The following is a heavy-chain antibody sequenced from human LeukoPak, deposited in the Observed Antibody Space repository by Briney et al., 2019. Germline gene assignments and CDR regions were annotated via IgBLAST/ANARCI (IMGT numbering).Heavy chain of an antibody. V-gene: IGHV3-15*01. CDR2: VRSKTDGGTT. D-gene: IGHD3-22*01. Sequence: PGGSLRLSCAASGFTFTNAWMTWVRQGPGKGLEWVGRVRSKTDGGTTDYAAPVKGRFTISRDDSKNTLYLQMNSLKIEDTAIYYCTTAPYYYDSSGSNYWGQGTLVTVSS. CDR1: GFTFTNAW. J-gene: IGHJ4*02. CDR3: TTAPYYYDSSGSNY.